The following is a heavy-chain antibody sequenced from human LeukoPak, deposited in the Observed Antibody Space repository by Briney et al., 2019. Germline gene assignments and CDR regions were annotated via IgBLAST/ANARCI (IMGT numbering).Heavy chain of an antibody. CDR3: ARVRDSSSWVPDYYYYMDV. V-gene: IGHV3-21*01. CDR1: GFTFSSYS. D-gene: IGHD6-13*01. Sequence: PGGSLRLSCVTSGFTFSSYSMNWVRQAPGKGLEWVSSISSSSSYIYYADSVKGRFTISRDNAKNSLYLQMNSLRAEDTAVYYCARVRDSSSWVPDYYYYMDVWGKGTTVTVSS. CDR2: ISSSSSYI. J-gene: IGHJ6*03.